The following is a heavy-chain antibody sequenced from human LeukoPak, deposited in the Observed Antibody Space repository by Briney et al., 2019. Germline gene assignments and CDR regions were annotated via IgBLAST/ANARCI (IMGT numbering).Heavy chain of an antibody. CDR1: GGSISSGGYS. Sequence: SQTLSLTCAVSGGSISSGGYSWSWIRQPPGKGLEWIGYIYHSGSTYYNPSLKSRVTISVDRSKNQFSLKLSSVTAADTAVYYCARAVRYDSSGYYPDYWGQGTLVTVSS. CDR3: ARAVRYDSSGYYPDY. CDR2: IYHSGST. J-gene: IGHJ4*02. V-gene: IGHV4-30-2*01. D-gene: IGHD3-22*01.